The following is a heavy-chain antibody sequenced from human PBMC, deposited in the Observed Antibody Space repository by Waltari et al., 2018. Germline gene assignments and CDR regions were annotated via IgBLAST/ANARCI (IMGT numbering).Heavy chain of an antibody. Sequence: QVQLQESGPGLVRPSETLSLTCAVSGYSISSGHSWGWIRQPPGKGLEWIGSIYHSGNTYYNPSLKSRVTISVDTSKNQFSLKLSSVTAADTAVYYCARRMTMVRGVTISPYYFDHWGQGPLVTVSS. V-gene: IGHV4-38-2*01. D-gene: IGHD3-10*01. CDR2: IYHSGNT. J-gene: IGHJ4*02. CDR1: GYSISSGHS. CDR3: ARRMTMVRGVTISPYYFDH.